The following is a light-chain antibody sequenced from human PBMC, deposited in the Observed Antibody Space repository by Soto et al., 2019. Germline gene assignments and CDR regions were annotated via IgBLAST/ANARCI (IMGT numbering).Light chain of an antibody. V-gene: IGKV3-15*01. J-gene: IGKJ5*01. CDR1: QSVSSN. CDR2: GAS. CDR3: QQRSNWPIT. Sequence: EIVMTQFPAALSVSPGERATLSCRASQSVSSNLGWYQQKPGQAPRLVIYGASTRATGIPARFSGSGSGTEFTLTISSLEPEDFAVYYCQQRSNWPITFGQGTRLEIK.